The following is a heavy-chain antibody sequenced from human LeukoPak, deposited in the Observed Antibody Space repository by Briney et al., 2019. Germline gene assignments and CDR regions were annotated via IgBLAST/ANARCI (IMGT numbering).Heavy chain of an antibody. Sequence: PSETLSLTCTVSGGSISSYYWSWIRQPPGKGLEWIGYIYYSGSTNYNPSLKSRVTISVDTSKNQFSLKLSSVTAADTAVYYCARLAQYYDFWSGYYDPTGFDYWGQGTLVTVSS. CDR3: ARLAQYYDFWSGYYDPTGFDY. J-gene: IGHJ4*02. D-gene: IGHD3-3*01. CDR1: GGSISSYY. V-gene: IGHV4-59*08. CDR2: IYYSGST.